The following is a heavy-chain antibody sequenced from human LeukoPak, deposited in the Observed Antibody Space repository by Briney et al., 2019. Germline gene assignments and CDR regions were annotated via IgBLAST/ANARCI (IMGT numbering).Heavy chain of an antibody. V-gene: IGHV1-2*02. CDR2: INPNSGGT. J-gene: IGHJ6*03. CDR1: GYTFTGYY. Sequence: ASVKVSCKASGYTFTGYYMHWVRQAPGQGLEWMGWINPNSGGTNYAQKFQGRVTMTRDTSISTAYMELSRLRSDDTAVYYCASDFSVTNYYYYMDVWGKGTTVTVSS. CDR3: ASDFSVTNYYYYMDV. D-gene: IGHD4-17*01.